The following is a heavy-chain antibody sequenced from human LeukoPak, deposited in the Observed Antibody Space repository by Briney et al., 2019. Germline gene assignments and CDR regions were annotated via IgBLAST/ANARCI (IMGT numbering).Heavy chain of an antibody. CDR1: GYTFTSCD. Sequence: ASVKVSCKASGYTFTSCDINWVRQAAGQGLEWMGWMNPNSGNTGYGQSFQGRITMTRDISIGTAYMELSNLTSEDTAIYYCTRGSSGRRDNWGQGTLVTVSA. CDR2: MNPNSGNT. CDR3: TRGSSGRRDN. V-gene: IGHV1-8*01. D-gene: IGHD6-19*01. J-gene: IGHJ4*02.